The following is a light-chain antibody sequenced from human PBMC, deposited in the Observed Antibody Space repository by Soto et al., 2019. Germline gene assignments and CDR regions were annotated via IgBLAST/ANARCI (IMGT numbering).Light chain of an antibody. Sequence: EIVLTQSPRTLSLSPGERATLSCRASHSVSSTYLAWYQQKPGQAPRLLIYGASSRATGIPDRFSGSGSGTDFTLTISRLEPEDFAVYYCQQYNNWPITFGQGTRLEIK. CDR3: QQYNNWPIT. J-gene: IGKJ5*01. CDR2: GAS. CDR1: HSVSSTY. V-gene: IGKV3-20*01.